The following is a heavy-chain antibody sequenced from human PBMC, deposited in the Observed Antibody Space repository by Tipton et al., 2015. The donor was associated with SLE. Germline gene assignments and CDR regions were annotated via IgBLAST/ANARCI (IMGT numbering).Heavy chain of an antibody. CDR2: INHSGSA. Sequence: LRLSCTVYGGSFSGYYWSWIRQPPGKGLEWIGEINHSGSANYNPSLESRVTMSVDTSKKQFSLKVTSVTAADTAVYYCARVAYSGYEGFWGQGTLVTVSS. V-gene: IGHV4-34*01. J-gene: IGHJ4*02. D-gene: IGHD5-12*01. CDR3: ARVAYSGYEGF. CDR1: GGSFSGYY.